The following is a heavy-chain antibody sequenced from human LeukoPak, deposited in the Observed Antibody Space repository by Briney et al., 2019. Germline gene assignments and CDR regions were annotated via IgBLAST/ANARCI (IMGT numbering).Heavy chain of an antibody. V-gene: IGHV4-59*01. CDR1: GGSISSYY. CDR2: IYYSGST. Sequence: SETLSLTCTVSGGSISSYYWSWIRQPPGKGLEWIGYIYYSGSTNYNPSLKSRVTISVDTSKNQFSLKLSSVTAADTAVYYCARLISSSSWLHVLNYVNWFDPWGQGTLVTVSS. D-gene: IGHD6-13*01. J-gene: IGHJ5*02. CDR3: ARLISSSSWLHVLNYVNWFDP.